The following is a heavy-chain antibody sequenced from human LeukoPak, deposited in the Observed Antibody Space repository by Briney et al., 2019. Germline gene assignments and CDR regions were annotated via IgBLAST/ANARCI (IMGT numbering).Heavy chain of an antibody. CDR3: AKDIYCTSDRCLTGFDF. CDR2: VSGGSGST. V-gene: IGHV3-23*01. D-gene: IGHD2-8*02. J-gene: IGHJ4*02. Sequence: GGSLRLSCAASGFTVSSYAMGWVRQAPGKRLEWVSGVSGGSGSTYYADSVKGRSTISRDNAKNTLYLQMNNLRADDTALYYCAKDIYCTSDRCLTGFDFWGRGTLVTVSS. CDR1: GFTVSSYA.